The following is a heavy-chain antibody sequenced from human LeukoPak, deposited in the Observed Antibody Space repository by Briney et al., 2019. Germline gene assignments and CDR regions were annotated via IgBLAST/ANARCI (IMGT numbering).Heavy chain of an antibody. J-gene: IGHJ4*02. V-gene: IGHV3-53*01. D-gene: IGHD6-19*01. CDR2: IYSGGGT. CDR3: ARDSSAWSPGYFDY. Sequence: PGGSLRLSCAASGFTVSSNYMNWVRQAPGKGLEWVSLIYSGGGTYYADSVKGRFPISRDSSKNTLYFQMNSLRAEDTAVYYCARDSSAWSPGYFDYWGQGTLVTVSS. CDR1: GFTVSSNY.